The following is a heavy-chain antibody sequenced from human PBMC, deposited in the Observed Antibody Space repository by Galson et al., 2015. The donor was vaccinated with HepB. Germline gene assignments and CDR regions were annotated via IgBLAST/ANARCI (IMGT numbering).Heavy chain of an antibody. CDR2: INPYNGGI. Sequence: SVKVSCKASGYTFTSYGISWVRQAPGQGLEWVGWINPYNGGINYVQKFQARVTMTTDTSTSTAYMELRSLTSDDTAVYFCARGPWFGELTGILVLQHWGQGTLVTVSS. J-gene: IGHJ1*01. CDR3: ARGPWFGELTGILVLQH. V-gene: IGHV1-18*04. CDR1: GYTFTSYG. D-gene: IGHD3-10*01.